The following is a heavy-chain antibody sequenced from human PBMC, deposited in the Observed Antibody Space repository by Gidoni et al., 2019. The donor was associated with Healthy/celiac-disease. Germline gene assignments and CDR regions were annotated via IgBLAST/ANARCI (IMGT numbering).Heavy chain of an antibody. CDR3: ARVRAARPPVYFDY. CDR1: CVSISSYY. Sequence: QVQLQQSGPGLVKTSATLSLTCTVSCVSISSYYWSWIRQPPGKGLEWIGYIYYSGSTNYNPSLKSRVTISVDTSKNQFSLKLSSVTAADTAVYYCARVRAARPPVYFDYWGQGTLVTVSS. J-gene: IGHJ4*02. CDR2: IYYSGST. V-gene: IGHV4-59*01. D-gene: IGHD6-6*01.